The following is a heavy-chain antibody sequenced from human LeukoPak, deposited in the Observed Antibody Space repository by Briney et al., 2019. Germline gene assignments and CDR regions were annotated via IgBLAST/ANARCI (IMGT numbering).Heavy chain of an antibody. CDR2: INPASAGA. Sequence: ASVKVSCKPSGYTFTYYYIHWVRQAPRQGPEWVGWINPASAGAAFAPKFQGRVSMTWDSSITTAFMDLTSLRSDDTAIYYCARQLGNYYRAFDFWGQGTLVTVSS. CDR3: ARQLGNYYRAFDF. CDR1: GYTFTYYY. V-gene: IGHV1-2*02. J-gene: IGHJ4*02. D-gene: IGHD6-6*01.